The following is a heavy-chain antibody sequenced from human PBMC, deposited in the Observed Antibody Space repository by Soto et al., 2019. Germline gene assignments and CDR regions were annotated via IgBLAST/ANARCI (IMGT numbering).Heavy chain of an antibody. D-gene: IGHD6-6*01. Sequence: PWGSLRLSCAASGFTFSSYAVNWLRQAPGKGLEWLSYISSSSGTIYYADSVKGRFTISRDNAKNSLFLQMNSLRDEDTAVYYCARGARISSPKFSFDYWGRGILVTVSS. CDR2: ISSSSGTI. CDR1: GFTFSSYA. V-gene: IGHV3-48*02. J-gene: IGHJ4*02. CDR3: ARGARISSPKFSFDY.